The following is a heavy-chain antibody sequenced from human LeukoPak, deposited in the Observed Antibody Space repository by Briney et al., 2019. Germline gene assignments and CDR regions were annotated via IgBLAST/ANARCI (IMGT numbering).Heavy chain of an antibody. CDR3: ARANGGYSYGYPDY. D-gene: IGHD5-18*01. V-gene: IGHV3-48*03. CDR2: IHISGSPI. Sequence: AGGSLRLSCAASGFTFSSYEMNWVRRAPGKGPEWVSYIHISGSPIYYADSVKGRFTISRDNAKNSLFLQMNSLRAEDTAIYYCARANGGYSYGYPDYWGQGTLVTVSS. J-gene: IGHJ4*02. CDR1: GFTFSSYE.